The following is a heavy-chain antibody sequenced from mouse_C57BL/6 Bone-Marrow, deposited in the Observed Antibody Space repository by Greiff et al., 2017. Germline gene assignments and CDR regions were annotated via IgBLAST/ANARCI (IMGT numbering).Heavy chain of an antibody. CDR2: ITSDGGST. Sequence: VQLKESGGGLVQPGESLKLSCESYEYEFPSHDMSWVRQTPEKRLELVAAITSDGGSTYYPDTMEGRFIISIDNTKTTLYMQMSSLWSEDTALCYCARQDIWYLRAYWGQGTLVTVSA. D-gene: IGHD2-1*01. V-gene: IGHV5-2*01. J-gene: IGHJ3*01. CDR3: ARQDIWYLRAY. CDR1: EYEFPSHD.